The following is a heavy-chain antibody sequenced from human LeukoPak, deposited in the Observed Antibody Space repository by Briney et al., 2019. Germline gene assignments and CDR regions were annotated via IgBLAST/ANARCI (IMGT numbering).Heavy chain of an antibody. D-gene: IGHD4-17*01. J-gene: IGHJ3*02. CDR1: GGSISSSSYY. Sequence: PSETLSLTCTVSGGSISSSSYYWGWIRQPPGKGLEWIGSIYHSGSTNYNPSLKSRVTISVDTSKNQFSLKLSSVTAADTAVYYCASSGVYGETFDIWGQGTMVTVSS. CDR3: ASSGVYGETFDI. CDR2: IYHSGST. V-gene: IGHV4-39*07.